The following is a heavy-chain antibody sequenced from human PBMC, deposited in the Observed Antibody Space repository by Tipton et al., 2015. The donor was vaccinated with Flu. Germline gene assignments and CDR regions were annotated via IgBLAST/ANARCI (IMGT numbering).Heavy chain of an antibody. CDR1: GGSISSYY. J-gene: IGHJ6*02. CDR3: ARDSVVVAGPYYGMDV. V-gene: IGHV4-59*01. Sequence: TLSLTCTVSGGSISSYYWSWIRQPPGKGLEWIGYIYYSGSTNYNPSLKSRVTISVDTSKNQFSLKLSSVTAADTAVYYCARDSVVVAGPYYGMDVWGQGTTVIVSS. D-gene: IGHD6-19*01. CDR2: IYYSGST.